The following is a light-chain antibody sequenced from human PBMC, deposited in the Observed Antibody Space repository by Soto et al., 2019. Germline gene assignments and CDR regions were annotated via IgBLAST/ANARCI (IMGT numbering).Light chain of an antibody. CDR3: QQRNAWPRNT. CDR2: AIS. Sequence: EIVLTQFPATLSLSPGDRATLSCRASQSVPSYLAWYQQKPGKTPRLVVYAISNRATGIPSRFTGRGSGSDVTLAISSLAPEDSAVYSGQQRNAWPRNTIGQGTKLEI. J-gene: IGKJ2*01. V-gene: IGKV3-11*01. CDR1: QSVPSY.